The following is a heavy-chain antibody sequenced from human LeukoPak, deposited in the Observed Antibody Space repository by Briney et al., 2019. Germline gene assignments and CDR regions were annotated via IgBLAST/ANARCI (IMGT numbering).Heavy chain of an antibody. Sequence: GGSLRLSCAASGFTFSSYEMNWVRQAPGKGLEWVSYISSSGSTIYYADSVKGRFTISRDNAKNSLYLQMNSLRAEDTVVYYCARELRYFDWSRWFDPWGQGTLVTVSS. J-gene: IGHJ5*02. CDR2: ISSSGSTI. CDR3: ARELRYFDWSRWFDP. CDR1: GFTFSSYE. V-gene: IGHV3-48*03. D-gene: IGHD3-9*01.